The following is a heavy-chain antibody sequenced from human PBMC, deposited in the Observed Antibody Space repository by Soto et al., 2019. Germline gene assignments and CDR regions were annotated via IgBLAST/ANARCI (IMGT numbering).Heavy chain of an antibody. D-gene: IGHD4-4*01. Sequence: RLSCAASVFTFSSYAMCWVRQAPGKGLEWVSSISESGDSTSYAESVRGRFTISRDDSKNTLYLQMNSLRAEDTAVYSCEKSRLQGWTKGIYDPWGQGTPVTVSS. V-gene: IGHV3-23*01. J-gene: IGHJ5*02. CDR1: VFTFSSYA. CDR2: ISESGDST. CDR3: EKSRLQGWTKGIYDP.